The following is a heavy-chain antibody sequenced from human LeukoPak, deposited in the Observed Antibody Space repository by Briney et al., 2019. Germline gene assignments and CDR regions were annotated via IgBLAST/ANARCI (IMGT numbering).Heavy chain of an antibody. CDR2: ISGSGGST. Sequence: GGSLRLSCAASGFTFSSYAMSWVRQAPGKGLEWVSAISGSGGSTYYADSVKGRFTISRDNSKNTLYLQMNSLRAEDTAVCYCAKIGTGIAAAGTGNWGQGTLVTVSS. D-gene: IGHD6-13*01. CDR1: GFTFSSYA. V-gene: IGHV3-23*01. CDR3: AKIGTGIAAAGTGN. J-gene: IGHJ4*02.